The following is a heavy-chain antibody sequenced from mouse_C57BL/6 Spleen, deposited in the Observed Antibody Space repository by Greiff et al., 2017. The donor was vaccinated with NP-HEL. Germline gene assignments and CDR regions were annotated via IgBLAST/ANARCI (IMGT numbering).Heavy chain of an antibody. CDR3: AREGIYYYGSSYPWFAY. J-gene: IGHJ3*01. V-gene: IGHV3-6*01. CDR1: GYSITSGYY. CDR2: ISYDGSN. D-gene: IGHD1-1*01. Sequence: ESGPGLVKPSQSLSLTCSVTGYSITSGYYWNWIRQFPGNKLEWMGYISYDGSNNYNPSLKNRISITRDTSKNQFFLKLNSVTTEDTATYYCAREGIYYYGSSYPWFAYWGQGTLVTVSA.